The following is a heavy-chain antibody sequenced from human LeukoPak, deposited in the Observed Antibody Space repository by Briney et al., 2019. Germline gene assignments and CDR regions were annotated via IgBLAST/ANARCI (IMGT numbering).Heavy chain of an antibody. D-gene: IGHD3-22*01. J-gene: IGHJ4*02. CDR1: GGSISSYY. CDR3: ASTGLDYYDRGVYFDY. CDR2: IYYSGST. V-gene: IGHV4-59*01. Sequence: SETLSLTRTVSGGSISSYYWSWIRQPPGKGLEWIGYIYYSGSTNYNPSLKSRVTISVDTSKNQFSLKLSSVTAADTAVYYCASTGLDYYDRGVYFDYWGQGTLVTVSS.